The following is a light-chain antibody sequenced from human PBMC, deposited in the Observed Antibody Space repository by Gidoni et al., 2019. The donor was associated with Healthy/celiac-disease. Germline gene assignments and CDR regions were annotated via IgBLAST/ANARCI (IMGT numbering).Light chain of an antibody. CDR3: QQANSLPYT. Sequence: DIQMTQSPSSVSASVGDRVTITCRASQGISSWVAWYQQKPGKALKLLIYAASSLQSGVPSRISGSGSGTDFTLTIISLQHEDFATYYCQQANSLPYTFGQGTKLEIK. J-gene: IGKJ2*01. CDR2: AAS. CDR1: QGISSW. V-gene: IGKV1-12*01.